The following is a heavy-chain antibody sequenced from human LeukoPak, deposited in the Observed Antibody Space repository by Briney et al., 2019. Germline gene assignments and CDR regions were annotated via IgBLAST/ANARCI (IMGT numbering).Heavy chain of an antibody. CDR3: ARSRYYYEY. CDR1: GFTFSSYW. J-gene: IGHJ4*02. D-gene: IGHD1-14*01. V-gene: IGHV3-7*01. CDR2: IKQDGSEK. Sequence: GGSLRLSCAAFGFTFSSYWMSWVRQAPGKGLEWVANIKQDGSEKYYVDSVKGRFTISRDNAKNSLYLQMNSLRAEDTAVYYCARSRYYYEYWGQGTLVTVSS.